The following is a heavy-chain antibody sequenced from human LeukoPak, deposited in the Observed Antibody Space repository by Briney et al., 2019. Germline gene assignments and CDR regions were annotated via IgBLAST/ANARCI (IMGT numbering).Heavy chain of an antibody. CDR3: TTYSYGYNGVDY. V-gene: IGHV3-15*01. CDR2: TDGGTT. Sequence: GGSLRLSCTASGVTLSSNYMSWVRQAPGKGLEWVGQTDGGTTDYAAPVKGRFTISRDDSKNTLYLQMNSLKTEDTAVYYCTTYSYGYNGVDYWGQGTLVTVSS. CDR1: GVTLSSNY. J-gene: IGHJ4*02. D-gene: IGHD5-18*01.